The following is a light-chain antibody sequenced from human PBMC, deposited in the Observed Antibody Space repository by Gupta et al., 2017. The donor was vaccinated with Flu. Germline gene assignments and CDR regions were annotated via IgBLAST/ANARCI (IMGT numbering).Light chain of an antibody. V-gene: IGKV2D-29*01. J-gene: IGKJ2*01. Sequence: VTLGPPPSNSCKSSQRPLHSDGKTYLYCYLQQPDPPPQLLIYEVFNRFSGVPDRFGGGGSGTDFTLKISRVEADDVGVYYCSQSLQFPRTFGQGTKLEI. CDR3: SQSLQFPRT. CDR2: EVF. CDR1: QRPLHSDGKTY.